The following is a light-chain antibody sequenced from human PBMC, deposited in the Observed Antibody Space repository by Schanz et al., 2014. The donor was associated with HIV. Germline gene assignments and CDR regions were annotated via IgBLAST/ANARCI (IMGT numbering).Light chain of an antibody. J-gene: IGKJ3*01. CDR2: DAS. V-gene: IGKV3-11*01. CDR3: QQYNNLPLT. Sequence: EIVLTQSPATLSLSPGERATLSCRASQSVSSYLAWYQQKPGQAPRLLIYDASNRATGIPARFSGSGSGTDFTLTINRLEPEDFAVYYCQQYNNLPLTFGPGTKVDIK. CDR1: QSVSSY.